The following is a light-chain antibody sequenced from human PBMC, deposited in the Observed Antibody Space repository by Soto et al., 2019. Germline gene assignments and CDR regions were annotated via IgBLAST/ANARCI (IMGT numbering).Light chain of an antibody. V-gene: IGLV1-40*01. CDR1: SCNIGAGYD. J-gene: IGLJ2*01. Sequence: QSVLTQPPSASGAPGQRVTISCTGSSCNIGAGYDVHWYRQLPGTAPKLLIYGDSKRPSGVPDRFSGSKSGTSASLAITGLQAEDEAEYYCQSYDSSLSGYVVFGGGTKVTVL. CDR2: GDS. CDR3: QSYDSSLSGYVV.